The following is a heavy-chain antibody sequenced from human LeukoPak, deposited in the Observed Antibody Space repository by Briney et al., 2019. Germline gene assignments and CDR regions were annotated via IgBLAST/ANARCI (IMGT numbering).Heavy chain of an antibody. CDR1: DYSISSGYF. J-gene: IGHJ4*02. CDR3: ANEKQYSSGWYGRGYYFDY. D-gene: IGHD6-19*01. V-gene: IGHV4-38-2*02. CDR2: IYHNGNR. Sequence: PSETLSLTCTVSDYSISSGYFWGWIRQPPGKGLEWIGHIYHNGNRYYNPSLKSRVTISVDTSKNQFSLKLSSVTAADTAVYYCANEKQYSSGWYGRGYYFDYWGQGTLVTVSS.